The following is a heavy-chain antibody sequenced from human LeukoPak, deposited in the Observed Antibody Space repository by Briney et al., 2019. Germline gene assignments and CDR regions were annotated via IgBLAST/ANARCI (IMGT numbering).Heavy chain of an antibody. CDR3: ARDNIVVVPAAIFSCWFDP. V-gene: IGHV1-46*03. CDR1: GYTFTSYY. Sequence: ASVKVSCKASGYTFTSYYMHWVRQAPGQGLEWMGIINPSGGSTSYAQKFQGRVTMARDTSTSTVYMELSSLRSEDTAVYYRARDNIVVVPAAIFSCWFDPWGQGTLVTVSS. D-gene: IGHD2-2*01. CDR2: INPSGGST. J-gene: IGHJ5*02.